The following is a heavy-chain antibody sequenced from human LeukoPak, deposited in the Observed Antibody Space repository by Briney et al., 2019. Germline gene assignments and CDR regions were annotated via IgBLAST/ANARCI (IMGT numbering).Heavy chain of an antibody. CDR3: ARVAYRGYDYYFDY. Sequence: PSETLSLTCTVSGGSISSYYWSWTRQPPGKGLEWIGYIYYSGSTNYNPSLKSRVTISVATSKTQFSLKLSSVTAADTAVNYCARVAYRGYDYYFDYWGQGTLVTVSS. CDR1: GGSISSYY. D-gene: IGHD5-12*01. V-gene: IGHV4-59*01. CDR2: IYYSGST. J-gene: IGHJ4*02.